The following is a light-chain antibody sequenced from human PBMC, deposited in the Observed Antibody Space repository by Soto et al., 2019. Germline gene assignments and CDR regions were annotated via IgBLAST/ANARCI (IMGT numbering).Light chain of an antibody. V-gene: IGLV4-69*02. CDR3: QTWGTGPWV. Sequence: QLVLTQSPSASASLGASVKLTCTLSSGHNSYAIAWHQQQPEKGPRYVMKINNDGSHIKGDGIPDRFSGSSSGAERYLTISSLQSEVEADYYCQTWGTGPWVFGGGTKLTVL. J-gene: IGLJ3*02. CDR2: INNDGSH. CDR1: SGHNSYA.